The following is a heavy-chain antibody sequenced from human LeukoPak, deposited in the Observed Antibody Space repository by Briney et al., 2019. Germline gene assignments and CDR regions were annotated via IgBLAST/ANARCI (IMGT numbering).Heavy chain of an antibody. V-gene: IGHV7-4-1*02. CDR3: ARHDNDDDFDY. CDR2: INMYTANP. D-gene: IGHD3-16*01. J-gene: IGHJ4*02. Sequence: VSVKVSCKASGYTFTRYAINWLRQAPGQGLEWMGWINMYTANPAYAQGFTERFVSSLDTSVTTAYLQISNLKTEDTAVYYCARHDNDDDFDYWGQGTLVTVSS. CDR1: GYTFTRYA.